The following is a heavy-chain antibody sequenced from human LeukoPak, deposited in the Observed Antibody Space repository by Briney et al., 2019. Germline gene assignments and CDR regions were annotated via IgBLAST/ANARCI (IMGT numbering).Heavy chain of an antibody. CDR2: ISSSSSYI. V-gene: IGHV3-21*01. Sequence: GGSLRLSCAASGFTFSSYRMNWVRQAPGKGLEWVSSISSSSSYIYYADSVKGRFTISRDNAKNSLYLQMNSLRAEDTAVYYCARDQEMATPDYWGQGTLVTVSS. CDR1: GFTFSSYR. CDR3: ARDQEMATPDY. J-gene: IGHJ4*02. D-gene: IGHD5-24*01.